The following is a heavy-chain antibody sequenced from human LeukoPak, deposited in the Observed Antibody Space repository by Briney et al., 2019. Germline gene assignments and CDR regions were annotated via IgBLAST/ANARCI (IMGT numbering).Heavy chain of an antibody. CDR1: GESFSGYY. CDR2: INHSGST. Sequence: PSETLSLTCAVYGESFSGYYWSWIRQPPGKGLEWIGEINHSGSTNYNPSLKSRVTISVDTSKNQFSLKLSSVTAADTAVYCCARAWYYYDSSGYYPFDYWGQGTLVTVSS. J-gene: IGHJ4*02. D-gene: IGHD3-22*01. V-gene: IGHV4-34*01. CDR3: ARAWYYYDSSGYYPFDY.